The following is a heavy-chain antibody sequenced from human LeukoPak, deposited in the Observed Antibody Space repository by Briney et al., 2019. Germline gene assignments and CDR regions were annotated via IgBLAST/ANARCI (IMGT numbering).Heavy chain of an antibody. D-gene: IGHD3-10*01. CDR3: ARQSSIITMVRGVISYGVDV. J-gene: IGHJ6*04. Sequence: GESLKISCKGSGYSFTSYWIGWVRQMPGKGLEWMGIIYPGDSDTRYSPSFQGQVTISADKSISTAYLQWSSLKASDTAMYYCARQSSIITMVRGVISYGVDVWGKGTTVTVSS. V-gene: IGHV5-51*01. CDR1: GYSFTSYW. CDR2: IYPGDSDT.